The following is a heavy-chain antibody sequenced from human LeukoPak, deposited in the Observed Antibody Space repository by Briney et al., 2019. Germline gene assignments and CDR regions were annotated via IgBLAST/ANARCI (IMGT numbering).Heavy chain of an antibody. D-gene: IGHD1-1*01. CDR2: IKQDGSEK. V-gene: IGHV3-7*01. CDR1: GFIFSTYW. CDR3: ARTSGAGSTFDY. J-gene: IGHJ4*02. Sequence: GGSLRLSCSASGFIFSTYWMSWVRQAPGKGLEWVANIKQDGSEKHYVDSVKGRFTISRDNAKNSLYPQMNSLRVEDTAVYYCARTSGAGSTFDYWGQGTLVTVSS.